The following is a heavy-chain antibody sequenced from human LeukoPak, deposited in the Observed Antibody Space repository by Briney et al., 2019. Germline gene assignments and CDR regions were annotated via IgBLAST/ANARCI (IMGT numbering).Heavy chain of an antibody. CDR1: GGSISSYY. J-gene: IGHJ6*03. CDR2: THYSGST. D-gene: IGHD6-13*01. Sequence: SETLSLTCTVSGGSISSYYWSWIRQPPEKGLEWIGYTHYSGSTKYNPSLKSRVTISVDTSKNQFSLKLSSVTAADTAVYYCARTTEAHSWRTRYYDYYMDVWGKGTTVTVSS. V-gene: IGHV4-59*01. CDR3: ARTTEAHSWRTRYYDYYMDV.